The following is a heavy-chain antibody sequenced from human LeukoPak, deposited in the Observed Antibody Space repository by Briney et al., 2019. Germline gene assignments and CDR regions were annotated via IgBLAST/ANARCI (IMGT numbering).Heavy chain of an antibody. Sequence: ASVTVSCKASGYTFTSYGISWVRQAPGQGLEWMGWISAYNGNTNYAQKLQGTVTMTTDTSTSTAYMELRSLRSDDTAVYYCARGSGSKGRQGVFGAFDIWGQGTMVTVSS. V-gene: IGHV1-18*01. D-gene: IGHD6-19*01. CDR3: ARGSGSKGRQGVFGAFDI. J-gene: IGHJ3*02. CDR1: GYTFTSYG. CDR2: ISAYNGNT.